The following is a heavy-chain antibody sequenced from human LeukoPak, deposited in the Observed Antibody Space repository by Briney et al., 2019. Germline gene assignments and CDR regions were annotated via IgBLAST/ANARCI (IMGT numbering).Heavy chain of an antibody. CDR3: ASRSLGGIAAAGRFDP. J-gene: IGHJ5*02. D-gene: IGHD6-13*01. CDR2: IIPIFGTA. Sequence: SVKVSCKASGGTFSSYAISGVRQAPGQGLEWMGGIIPIFGTANYEQKFQGRVTITADESTSTAYMELSSLRSEDTAVYYCASRSLGGIAAAGRFDPWGQGTLVTVSS. CDR1: GGTFSSYA. V-gene: IGHV1-69*13.